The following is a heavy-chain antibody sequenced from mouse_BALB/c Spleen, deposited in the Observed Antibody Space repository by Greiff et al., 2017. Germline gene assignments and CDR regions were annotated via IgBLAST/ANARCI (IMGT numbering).Heavy chain of an antibody. V-gene: IGHV3-8*02. J-gene: IGHJ4*01. D-gene: IGHD2-4*01. CDR2: ISYSGST. Sequence: VQLKESGPSLVKPSQTLSLTCSVTGDSITSGYWNWIRKFPGNKLEYMGYISYSGSTYYNPSLKSRISITRDTSKNQYYLQLNSVTTEDTATYYCARSRGLRQHYAMDYWGQGTSVTVSS. CDR1: GDSITSGY. CDR3: ARSRGLRQHYAMDY.